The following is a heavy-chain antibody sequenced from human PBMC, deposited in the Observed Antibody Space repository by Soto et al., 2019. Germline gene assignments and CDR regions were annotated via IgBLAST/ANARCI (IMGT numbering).Heavy chain of an antibody. V-gene: IGHV3-23*01. J-gene: IGHJ4*02. CDR3: AKRSSSSTFDY. D-gene: IGHD6-6*01. CDR2: ISGSDDST. CDR1: GFTFSSYA. Sequence: EVQLLESGGGLVQPGESLRLSCAASGFTFSSYAMSWVGQAPGKGLEWVSVISGSDDSTYYADSVKGRFTISRDNSKNTLYLQMNRLRAEDTAVYYCAKRSSSSTFDYWGQGTLVTVSS.